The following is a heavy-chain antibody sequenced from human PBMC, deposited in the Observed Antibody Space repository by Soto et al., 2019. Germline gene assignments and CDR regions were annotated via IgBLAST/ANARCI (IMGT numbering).Heavy chain of an antibody. CDR1: GYTLTELS. Sequence: ASVKVSCKVSGYTLTELSMHWVRQAPGKGLEWMGGFDPEDGETIYAQKFQGRVTMTEDTSTDTAYMELSSLRSEDTAVYYCATVSPPRYNSNDWVDWGQGTRVTVSS. D-gene: IGHD1-1*01. J-gene: IGHJ4*02. CDR2: FDPEDGET. CDR3: ATVSPPRYNSNDWVD. V-gene: IGHV1-24*01.